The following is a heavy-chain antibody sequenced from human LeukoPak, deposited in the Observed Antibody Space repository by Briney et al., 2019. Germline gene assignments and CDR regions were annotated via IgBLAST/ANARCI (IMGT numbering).Heavy chain of an antibody. CDR1: EFTFSSFT. CDR2: ISSSSSYI. V-gene: IGHV3-21*01. Sequence: GGSLRLSCAASEFTFSSFTMNWVRQAPGKGLEWVSSISSSSSYIYYADSVKGRFTISRDNGKNSLYLQMNSLRAEDTAVYYCARDHYYDSRGNYYGGYYFDYWGQGTLVTVSS. J-gene: IGHJ4*02. CDR3: ARDHYYDSRGNYYGGYYFDY. D-gene: IGHD3-22*01.